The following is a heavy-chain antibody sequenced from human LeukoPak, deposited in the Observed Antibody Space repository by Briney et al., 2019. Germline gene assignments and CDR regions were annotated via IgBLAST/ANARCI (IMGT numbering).Heavy chain of an antibody. Sequence: ASVKVSCKASGYTFTGYYMHWVRQAPGQGLEWMGWISAYNGNTNYAQKLQGRVTMTTDTSTSTAYMELRSLRSDDTAVYYCARAPPPDRRAPSMTTVTTNDYWGQGTLVTVSS. J-gene: IGHJ4*02. V-gene: IGHV1-18*04. CDR2: ISAYNGNT. CDR1: GYTFTGYY. CDR3: ARAPPPDRRAPSMTTVTTNDY. D-gene: IGHD4-11*01.